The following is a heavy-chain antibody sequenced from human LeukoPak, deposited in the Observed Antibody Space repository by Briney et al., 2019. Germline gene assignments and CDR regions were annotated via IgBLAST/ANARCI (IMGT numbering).Heavy chain of an antibody. V-gene: IGHV1-18*01. Sequence: ASVKVSCKASGYTFTSYGISWVRQAPGQGLEWMGWISAYNGNTNYAQKLQGRVTMTTDTSTSTAYMELRSLRYDDTAVYYCARFTIFGVVIIPYSDYWGQGTLVTVSS. CDR1: GYTFTSYG. D-gene: IGHD3-3*01. CDR2: ISAYNGNT. CDR3: ARFTIFGVVIIPYSDY. J-gene: IGHJ4*02.